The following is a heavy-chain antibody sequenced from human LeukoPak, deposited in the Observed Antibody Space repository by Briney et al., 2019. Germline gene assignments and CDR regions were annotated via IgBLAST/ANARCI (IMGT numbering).Heavy chain of an antibody. J-gene: IGHJ4*02. Sequence: SGTLSLTCAVSGGSISSSNWWSWVRQPPGKGLEWIGEIYHSGSTNYNPSLKSQVTISVDKSKNQFSLKLSSVTTADTAVYYCARGRPNYNILTGYVGYWGQGTLVTVSS. CDR1: GGSISSSNW. CDR3: ARGRPNYNILTGYVGY. V-gene: IGHV4-4*02. CDR2: IYHSGST. D-gene: IGHD3-9*01.